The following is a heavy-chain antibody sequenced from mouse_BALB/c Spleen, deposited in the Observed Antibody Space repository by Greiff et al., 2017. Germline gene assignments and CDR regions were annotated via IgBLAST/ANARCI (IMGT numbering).Heavy chain of an antibody. J-gene: IGHJ3*01. CDR3: ARSLYDGNYWFAY. V-gene: IGHV5-17*02. CDR1: GFTFSSFG. D-gene: IGHD2-1*01. CDR2: ISSGSSTN. Sequence: EVKVVESGGGLVQPGGSRKLSCAASGFTFSSFGMHWVRQAPEKGLEWVAYISSGSSTNYYADTVKGRFTISRDNPQNTLFLQMTSLRSEDTAMYYCARSLYDGNYWFAYWGQGTLVTVSA.